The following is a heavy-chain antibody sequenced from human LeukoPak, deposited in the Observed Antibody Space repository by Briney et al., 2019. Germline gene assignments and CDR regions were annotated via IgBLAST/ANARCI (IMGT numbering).Heavy chain of an antibody. CDR2: IYTSGST. J-gene: IGHJ4*02. CDR3: ARGRGSTGAVKYYFDY. Sequence: PSETLSLTCTVSGGSISSYYWSWIRQPAGKGLEWIGRIYTSGSTNYNPSLKSRVIMSVDTSKNQFSLKLSSVTAADTAVYYCARGRGSTGAVKYYFDYWGQGTLVTVSS. V-gene: IGHV4-4*07. CDR1: GGSISSYY. D-gene: IGHD3-10*01.